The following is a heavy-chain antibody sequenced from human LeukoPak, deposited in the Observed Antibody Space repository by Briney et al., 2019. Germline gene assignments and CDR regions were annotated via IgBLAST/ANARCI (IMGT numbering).Heavy chain of an antibody. V-gene: IGHV3-23*01. CDR2: ISGSGGST. CDR3: AKGGYCSSTSCSLYPFDY. D-gene: IGHD2-2*01. CDR1: GFTFSSYA. J-gene: IGHJ4*02. Sequence: GGSLRLSCAASGFTFSSYAMSWVRQAPGKGLEWVSSISGSGGSTYYADSVKGRFTISRDNSKNTLYLQMNSLRAEDTAVYYCAKGGYCSSTSCSLYPFDYWGQGTLVTVSS.